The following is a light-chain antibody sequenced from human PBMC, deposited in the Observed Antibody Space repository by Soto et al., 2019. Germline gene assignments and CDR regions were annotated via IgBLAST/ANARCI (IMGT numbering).Light chain of an antibody. CDR2: DVN. J-gene: IGLJ2*01. CDR1: SSDVGGYNY. CDR3: SSYTYSTTVV. V-gene: IGLV2-14*03. Sequence: QSALTQPASVSGSPGQSITISCTGTSSDVGGYNYVSWYQPPPGKAPKLMIFDVNNRPSGVSDRFSGSKSGNTASLTISGLQAEDEGDYYCSSYTYSTTVVFGGGTKLTGL.